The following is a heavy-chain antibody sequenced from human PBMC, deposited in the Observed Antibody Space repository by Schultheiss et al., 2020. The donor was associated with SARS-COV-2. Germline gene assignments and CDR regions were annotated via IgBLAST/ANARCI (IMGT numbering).Heavy chain of an antibody. D-gene: IGHD3-16*01. Sequence: SETLSLTCTVSGGSISSYYWSWIRQPAGKVLEWIGRIYTSGSTYYNPSLKSRVTISVDTSKNQFSLQLNSVTPEDTAVYYCARANRPSGVWYYYYGMDVWGQGTTVTVSS. J-gene: IGHJ6*02. CDR2: IYTSGST. V-gene: IGHV4-4*07. CDR3: ARANRPSGVWYYYYGMDV. CDR1: GGSISSYY.